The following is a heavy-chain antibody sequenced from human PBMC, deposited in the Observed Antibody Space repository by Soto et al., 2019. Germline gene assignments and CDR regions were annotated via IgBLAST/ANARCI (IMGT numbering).Heavy chain of an antibody. Sequence: TGWSLRLSCAASGFTFSSYDMHWVRQATGKGLEWVSSIGTAGDTYYPGSVKGRFTISRENAKNSLYLQMNSLRAGDTAVYYCARKIMSGAFDICGQGTMATVSS. CDR2: IGTAGDT. D-gene: IGHD3-3*01. CDR3: ARKIMSGAFDI. CDR1: GFTFSSYD. J-gene: IGHJ3*02. V-gene: IGHV3-13*01.